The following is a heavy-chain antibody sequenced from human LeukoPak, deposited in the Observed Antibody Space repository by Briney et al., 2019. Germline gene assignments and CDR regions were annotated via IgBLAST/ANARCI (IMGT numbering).Heavy chain of an antibody. Sequence: GGSLRLSCAASGFTFSDYYMSWIRQAPGKGLEWVSYISSSGSTIYYADSVKGRFTISRDNAKNSLYLQMNSLRAEGTAVYYCAREGTTYYYDSSVLENWFDRWGQGTLVTVSS. J-gene: IGHJ5*02. CDR1: GFTFSDYY. CDR2: ISSSGSTI. CDR3: AREGTTYYYDSSVLENWFDR. D-gene: IGHD3-22*01. V-gene: IGHV3-11*01.